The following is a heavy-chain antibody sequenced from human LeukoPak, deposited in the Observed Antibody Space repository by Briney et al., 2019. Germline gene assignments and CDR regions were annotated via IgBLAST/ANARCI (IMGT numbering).Heavy chain of an antibody. CDR2: ISGSGGST. D-gene: IGHD3-10*01. Sequence: PGGSLRLSSAASGFTFSNYGMTWVRQAPGKGLEWVSAISGSGGSTYYADSVKGRSTVSRDNSKNTLYMQMNSLRAEDTAVYYCAKYGLAGSDRYHDASDIWGQGTVVTVSS. J-gene: IGHJ3*02. V-gene: IGHV3-23*01. CDR1: GFTFSNYG. CDR3: AKYGLAGSDRYHDASDI.